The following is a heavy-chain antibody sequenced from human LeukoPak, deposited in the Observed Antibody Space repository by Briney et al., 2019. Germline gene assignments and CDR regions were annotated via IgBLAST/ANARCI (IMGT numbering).Heavy chain of an antibody. CDR2: ISRTSSYI. CDR1: GFTFSSYN. Sequence: GGSLRLSCAASGFTFSSYNMNWVRQAPGKGLEWVSSISRTSSYIYYADSVKGRFTISRDNAQNSLYLQMNSLRVEDTSVYYCARVLETDCSGGSCYSGLDYWGQGTLVTVSS. CDR3: ARVLETDCSGGSCYSGLDY. D-gene: IGHD2-15*01. J-gene: IGHJ4*02. V-gene: IGHV3-21*01.